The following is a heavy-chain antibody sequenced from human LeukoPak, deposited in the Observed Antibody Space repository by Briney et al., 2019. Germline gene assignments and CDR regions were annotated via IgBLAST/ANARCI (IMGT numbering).Heavy chain of an antibody. CDR1: GFTFSSYG. CDR3: ARSRESYWVPEFDY. CDR2: ISYDGSNK. J-gene: IGHJ4*02. V-gene: IGHV3-30*03. Sequence: PGGSLRLSCAASGFTFSSYGMHWVRQAPGKGLEWVAVISYDGSNKYYADSVKGRFTISRDNSKNTLYLQMNSLRAEDTAAYYCARSRESYWVPEFDYWGQGTLVTVSS. D-gene: IGHD1-26*01.